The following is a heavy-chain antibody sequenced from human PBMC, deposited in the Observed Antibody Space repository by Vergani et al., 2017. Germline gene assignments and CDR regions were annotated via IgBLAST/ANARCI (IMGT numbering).Heavy chain of an antibody. CDR3: ARQGITMVRGVIRHFDY. V-gene: IGHV4-39*01. CDR1: GGSISSSSYY. J-gene: IGHJ4*02. Sequence: QLQLQESVPGLVKPSETLSLTCTVSGGSISSSSYYWGWIRQPPGKGLEWIGSIYYSGSTYYNPSLKSRVTISVDTSKNQFSLKLSSVTAADTAVYYCARQGITMVRGVIRHFDYWGQGTLVTVSS. D-gene: IGHD3-10*01. CDR2: IYYSGST.